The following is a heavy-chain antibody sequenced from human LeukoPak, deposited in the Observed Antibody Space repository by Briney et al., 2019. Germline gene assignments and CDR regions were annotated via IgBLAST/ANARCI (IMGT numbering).Heavy chain of an antibody. V-gene: IGHV5-51*01. J-gene: IGHJ4*02. Sequence: PGGSLRLSCQGSGYSFTCYWIGWVRQMPGKGLEWMGIIYPGDSDTRYSPSFQGQVTISADKSISTAYLQWSSLKASDTAMYYCARRSPEFDYWGQGTLVTVSS. D-gene: IGHD1-14*01. CDR2: IYPGDSDT. CDR3: ARRSPEFDY. CDR1: GYSFTCYW.